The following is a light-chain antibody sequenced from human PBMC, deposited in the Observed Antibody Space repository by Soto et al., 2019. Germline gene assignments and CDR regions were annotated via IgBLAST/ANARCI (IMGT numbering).Light chain of an antibody. CDR3: QHTYSTPIT. CDR2: AAS. Sequence: IQMTQSTSSLSASVGERVTITCRASQSLKSYLNWYQQRPGTAPKLLIYAASTLQSGVPSRFSGSGSGTDFALTITSLQPEDSATYYCQHTYSTPITFGQGTRLEIK. CDR1: QSLKSY. J-gene: IGKJ5*01. V-gene: IGKV1-39*01.